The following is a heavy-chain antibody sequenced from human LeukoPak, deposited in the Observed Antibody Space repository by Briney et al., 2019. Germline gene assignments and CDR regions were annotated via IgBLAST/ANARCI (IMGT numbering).Heavy chain of an antibody. D-gene: IGHD6-13*01. CDR3: TTDGLCTSWNAFDF. V-gene: IGHV3-15*01. CDR2: IKSKSFDGTI. Sequence: GGSLRLSCAASGFTFTNAWMSWVRQAPGKGLEWVGRIKSKSFDGTIDYGAPVKGRFIISRDDSKNTLDLQMSSLQIEDTAVYYCTTDGLCTSWNAFDFWGQGMLVIVSS. J-gene: IGHJ4*02. CDR1: GFTFTNAW.